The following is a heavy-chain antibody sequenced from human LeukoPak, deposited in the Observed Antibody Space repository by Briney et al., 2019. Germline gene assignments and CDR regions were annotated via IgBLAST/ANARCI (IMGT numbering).Heavy chain of an antibody. J-gene: IGHJ3*02. Sequence: GGSLRLSCAASRFTFSSYEMNWVRQAPGKGLDWVSYISSSGSTIYYADSVKGRFTISRDNAKNSLYLQMNSLRAEDTAVYYCARVGYDIFTGYYSPHPDYAFDIWGQGTMVTVSS. CDR1: RFTFSSYE. CDR3: ARVGYDIFTGYYSPHPDYAFDI. D-gene: IGHD3-9*01. V-gene: IGHV3-48*03. CDR2: ISSSGSTI.